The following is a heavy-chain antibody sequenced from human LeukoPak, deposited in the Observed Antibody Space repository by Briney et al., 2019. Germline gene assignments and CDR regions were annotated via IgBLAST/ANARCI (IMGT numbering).Heavy chain of an antibody. V-gene: IGHV3-21*01. J-gene: IGHJ4*02. CDR2: ISSSSSYI. CDR1: GFTFSSYS. D-gene: IGHD3-16*01. Sequence: GGSLRLSCAASGFTFSSYSMNWVRQAPGKGLEWVSSISSSSSYIYYADSVKGRFTISRGNAKNSLYLQMNSLRAEDTAVYYCARVRQGGFDYWGQGTLVTVSS. CDR3: ARVRQGGFDY.